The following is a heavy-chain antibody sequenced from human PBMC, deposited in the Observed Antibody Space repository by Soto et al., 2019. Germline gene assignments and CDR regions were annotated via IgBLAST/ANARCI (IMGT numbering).Heavy chain of an antibody. D-gene: IGHD4-17*01. CDR1: GYTFTSYD. CDR3: ARSDDYGDYDYYYYYMDV. J-gene: IGHJ6*03. V-gene: IGHV1-8*01. CDR2: MNPNSGNI. Sequence: ASVKVSCKASGYTFTSYDINWVRQATGQGLEWMGWMNPNSGNIGYAQKFQGRVTMTRNTSISTAYMELSSLRSEDTAVYYCARSDDYGDYDYYYYYMDVWGKGTTVTVSS.